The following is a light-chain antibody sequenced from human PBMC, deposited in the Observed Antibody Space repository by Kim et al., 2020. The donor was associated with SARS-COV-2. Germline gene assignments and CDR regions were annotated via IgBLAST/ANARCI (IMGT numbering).Light chain of an antibody. CDR1: SGRIASNY. CDR2: EDN. J-gene: IGLJ3*02. Sequence: NFMLTQPHSVSESPGKTVTISCTRSSGRIASNYVQWYQQRPGSAPTTVIYEDNQRPSGVPGRFSGSIDSSSNSASLTISGLKTEDEADYYCQSYDSSWVCGGGTQLTVL. V-gene: IGLV6-57*04. CDR3: QSYDSSWV.